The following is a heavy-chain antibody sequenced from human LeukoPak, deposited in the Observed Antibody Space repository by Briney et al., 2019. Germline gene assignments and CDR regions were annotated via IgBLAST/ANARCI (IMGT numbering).Heavy chain of an antibody. D-gene: IGHD3-3*01. J-gene: IGHJ4*02. V-gene: IGHV3-30*02. CDR3: ARGRFLEWLLRGRLFDY. CDR2: IRYDGSNK. Sequence: GGSLRLSCAASGFTFSSYGMHWVRQAPGKGLEWVAFIRYDGSNKYYADSVKGRFTISRDNSKNTLYLQMNSLRAEDTAVYYCARGRFLEWLLRGRLFDYWGQGTLVTVSS. CDR1: GFTFSSYG.